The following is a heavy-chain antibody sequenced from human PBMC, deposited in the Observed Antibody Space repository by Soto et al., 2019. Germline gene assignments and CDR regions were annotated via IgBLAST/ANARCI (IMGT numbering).Heavy chain of an antibody. D-gene: IGHD2-2*01. CDR2: ISAYTDTP. CDR1: GYTFTNFC. CDR3: ARVIPGVEAWFDP. Sequence: GASVKVSCKASGYTFTNFCVTWVLRALGQGLEWMGWISAYTDTPNYAQKFQGRVTMTIDTSTSTAYMDLRSLTSDDTAVYYCARVIPGVEAWFDPWGQGTLVTVSS. J-gene: IGHJ5*02. V-gene: IGHV1-18*01.